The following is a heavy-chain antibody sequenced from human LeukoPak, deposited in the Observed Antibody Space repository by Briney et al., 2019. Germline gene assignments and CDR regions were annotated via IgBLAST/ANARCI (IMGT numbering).Heavy chain of an antibody. CDR2: VDHTGST. D-gene: IGHD1-1*01. CDR1: DDSITMYF. J-gene: IGHJ6*03. Sequence: SETLSLTCSVSDDSITMYFWTWLRQPPGKGLEWIGYVDHTGSTNFNPPLNGRVSISRDTTNNLFSLRLRSVTAADTAVYFCARGRVSSSTWYSTYYYYFYMDVWGKGTTVTVSS. CDR3: ARGRVSSSTWYSTYYYYFYMDV. V-gene: IGHV4-59*01.